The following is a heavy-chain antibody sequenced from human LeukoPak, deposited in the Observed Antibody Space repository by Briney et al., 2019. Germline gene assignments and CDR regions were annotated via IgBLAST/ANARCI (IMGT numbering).Heavy chain of an antibody. J-gene: IGHJ5*02. CDR1: GFTFSSYW. CDR2: IKQDGSEK. Sequence: GGSLRLSCAASGFTFSSYWMSWVRQAPGKGLEWVANIKQDGSEKYYVDSVKGRFTISRDNAKNSLYLQMNSLRAEDTAVYYCARDFIAAAGTPYNWFDPWGQGTLVTVSP. V-gene: IGHV3-7*01. D-gene: IGHD6-13*01. CDR3: ARDFIAAAGTPYNWFDP.